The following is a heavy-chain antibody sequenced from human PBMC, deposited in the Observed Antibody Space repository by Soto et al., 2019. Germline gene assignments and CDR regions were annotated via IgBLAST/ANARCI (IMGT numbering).Heavy chain of an antibody. V-gene: IGHV1-69*02. J-gene: IGHJ5*02. D-gene: IGHD3-10*01. CDR2: IIPILGIA. CDR1: GGTFSSYT. Sequence: QVQLVQSGAEVKKPGSSVKVSCKASGGTFSSYTISWVRQAPGQGLEWMGRIIPILGIANYAQKFQGRVTITADKSTSTAYMELSSLRSEDTAVYYCAGSPQFRGGWFDPWGQGTLVTVSS. CDR3: AGSPQFRGGWFDP.